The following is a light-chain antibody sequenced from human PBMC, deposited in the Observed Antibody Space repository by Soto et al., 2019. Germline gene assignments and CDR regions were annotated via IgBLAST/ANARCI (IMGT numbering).Light chain of an antibody. CDR3: SSYTSTMTNV. Sequence: QSALTQPASVSGSPGQSITISCTGTSSGVGGFNSVSWYQLRPGTASKLILYDVVDRPSGVSYRFSGSKSGNTASLTISGLQAADEADYFCSSYTSTMTNVFGSGTKATVL. CDR1: SSGVGGFNS. V-gene: IGLV2-14*03. J-gene: IGLJ1*01. CDR2: DVV.